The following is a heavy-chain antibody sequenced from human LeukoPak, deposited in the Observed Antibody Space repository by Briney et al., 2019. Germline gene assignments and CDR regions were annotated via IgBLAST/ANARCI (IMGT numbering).Heavy chain of an antibody. CDR1: GYIYTSYW. Sequence: GESLQISCNNSGYIYTSYWIGWVRPMPGKGLEWMGIIYPGDSDTRYSPSFQGQVTISADKSISTAYLQWSSLKASDTAMYYCARRGPIAAAGYYFDYWGQGTLVTVSS. D-gene: IGHD6-13*01. CDR2: IYPGDSDT. J-gene: IGHJ4*02. V-gene: IGHV5-51*01. CDR3: ARRGPIAAAGYYFDY.